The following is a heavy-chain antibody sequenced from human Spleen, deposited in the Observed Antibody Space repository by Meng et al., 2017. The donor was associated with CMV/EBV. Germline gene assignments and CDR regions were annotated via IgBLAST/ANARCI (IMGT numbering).Heavy chain of an antibody. CDR1: GFTFSTYW. CDR3: ARDGPATTPHDY. Sequence: GGSLRLSCAASGFTFSTYWMHWVRQVPGKGLVWVSSINSDGTITNYADSVRGRITISRDNAKNTLYLQMNSLRVEDTAVYYCARDGPATTPHDYWGQGTLVTVSS. V-gene: IGHV3-74*01. D-gene: IGHD1-7*01. CDR2: INSDGTIT. J-gene: IGHJ4*02.